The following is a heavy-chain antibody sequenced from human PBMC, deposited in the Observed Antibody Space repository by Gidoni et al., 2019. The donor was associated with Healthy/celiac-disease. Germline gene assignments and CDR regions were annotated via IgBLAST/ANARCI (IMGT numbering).Heavy chain of an antibody. CDR3: ARDQVDIVATDYYGMDV. D-gene: IGHD5-12*01. J-gene: IGHJ6*02. V-gene: IGHV3-30-3*01. CDR2: ISYDGSNK. CDR1: GITFSSYA. Sequence: QVQLVESGGAVVQPATSLTLYCAASGITFSSYAMHWVRQAPGKGLEWVAVISYDGSNKCYADSVKGRFTISRDNSKNTLYLKMNSLRAEDTAVYYGARDQVDIVATDYYGMDVWGQGTTVTVSS.